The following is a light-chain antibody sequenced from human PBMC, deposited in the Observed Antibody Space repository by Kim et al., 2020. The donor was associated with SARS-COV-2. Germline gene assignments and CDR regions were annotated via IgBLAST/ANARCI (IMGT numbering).Light chain of an antibody. J-gene: IGKJ2*01. CDR3: QQYGSSPDT. Sequence: EIVLTHSPGTLSLSPGERATLSCRASQSVSSSYLAWYQQKPGQAPRLLIYGASSRATGIPDRFSGSGSGTDFTLTISRLEPEDFAVYYCQQYGSSPDTFGQGTKLEI. CDR2: GAS. CDR1: QSVSSSY. V-gene: IGKV3-20*01.